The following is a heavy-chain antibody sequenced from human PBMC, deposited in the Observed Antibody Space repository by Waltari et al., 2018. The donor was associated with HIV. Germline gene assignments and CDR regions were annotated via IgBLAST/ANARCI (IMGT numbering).Heavy chain of an antibody. Sequence: QVQLVQSGAEVKKPGAPVKVSCKVSGYPLTELSIHWVRQAPGKGLEWMRTFDALEGETSDAPKFRGRVTMTEDTSTDTDYLELRSLRSDDTAVYYCSIGRGPHDFWSGLYWGQGTLVTVSS. J-gene: IGHJ4*02. D-gene: IGHD3-3*01. V-gene: IGHV1-24*01. CDR2: FDALEGET. CDR3: SIGRGPHDFWSGLY. CDR1: GYPLTELS.